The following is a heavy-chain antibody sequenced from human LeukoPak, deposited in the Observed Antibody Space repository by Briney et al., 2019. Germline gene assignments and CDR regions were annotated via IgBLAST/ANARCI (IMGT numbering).Heavy chain of an antibody. CDR2: ISSDGTTT. CDR3: VCIPVGF. CDR1: GFTFSNYW. Sequence: GGSLRLSCAACGFTFSNYWTHWVRQAPGKGLVWVSRISSDGTTTNYADSVKGRFTISRDNAKNTLYLQMNSLGAEDTAIYFCVCIPVGFWGQGPLVTVSS. V-gene: IGHV3-74*01. D-gene: IGHD2-8*02. J-gene: IGHJ4*02.